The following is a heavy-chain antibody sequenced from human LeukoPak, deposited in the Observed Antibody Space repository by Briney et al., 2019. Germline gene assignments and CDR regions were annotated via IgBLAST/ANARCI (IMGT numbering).Heavy chain of an antibody. J-gene: IGHJ4*02. D-gene: IGHD3-10*01. CDR1: GFTFSSYW. Sequence: GGSPRLSCAASGFTFSSYWMSWVRQAPGKGLEWVSYISSSSTIYYADSVKGRFTISRDNAKNSLYLQMNSLRDEDTAVYYCAREDGSGSYLVYWGQGTLVTVSS. CDR2: ISSSSTI. CDR3: AREDGSGSYLVY. V-gene: IGHV3-48*02.